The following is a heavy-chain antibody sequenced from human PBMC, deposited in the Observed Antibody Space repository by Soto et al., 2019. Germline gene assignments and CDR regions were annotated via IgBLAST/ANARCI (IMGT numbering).Heavy chain of an antibody. V-gene: IGHV1-18*01. CDR2: ISAYNGNT. J-gene: IGHJ5*02. CDR3: ARDRHRGLRDYVFDP. Sequence: ASVKVSCKASGYTFTSYGISWVRQAPGQGLEWMGWISAYNGNTNYAQKLQGRVTMTTDTSTSTAYMELRSLRSDDTAVYYCARDRHRGLRDYVFDPWGQGTLVTVSS. CDR1: GYTFTSYG. D-gene: IGHD4-17*01.